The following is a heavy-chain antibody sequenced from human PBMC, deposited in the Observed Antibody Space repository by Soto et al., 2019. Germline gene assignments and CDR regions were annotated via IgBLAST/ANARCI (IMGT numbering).Heavy chain of an antibody. D-gene: IGHD2-15*01. J-gene: IGHJ4*02. V-gene: IGHV3-23*01. CDR2: ISGSGGST. CDR3: ARAPGYCSGATCYLYFDG. CDR1: GFTFSSYA. Sequence: GGSLRLSCAASGFTFSSYAMSWVRQAPGKGLEWVSAISGSGGSTFYADSVEGRFSISRDNSKNTLFLQVSSLSADDTAVYFCARAPGYCSGATCYLYFDGWGQGTLVTVSS.